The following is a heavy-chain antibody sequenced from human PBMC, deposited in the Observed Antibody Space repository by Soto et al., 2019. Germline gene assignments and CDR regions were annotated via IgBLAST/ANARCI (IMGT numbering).Heavy chain of an antibody. J-gene: IGHJ4*02. Sequence: GGSLRLSCAASGFTFSSYSMNWVRQAPGKGLEWVSSISSSSSYIYYADSVKGRFTISRDNAKNSLYLQMNSLRAEDTAVYYCARDFDGSGGHYSLFAYRGQGTLVIVSS. CDR1: GFTFSSYS. CDR2: ISSSSSYI. D-gene: IGHD3-22*01. V-gene: IGHV3-21*01. CDR3: ARDFDGSGGHYSLFAY.